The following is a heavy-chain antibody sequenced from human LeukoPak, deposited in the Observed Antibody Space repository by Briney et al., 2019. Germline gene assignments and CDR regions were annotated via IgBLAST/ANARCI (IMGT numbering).Heavy chain of an antibody. CDR2: IYSGGST. D-gene: IGHD2-2*03. J-gene: IGHJ4*02. Sequence: PGGSLRLSCAASGFTVSSNYMSWVRQAPGKGLEWVSVIYSGGSTYYADSVKGRFTISRDNSKNTLYLQMNSLRAEDTAVYYCAASRDGYCSSTSCYPLDYWGQGTLVTVSS. CDR3: AASRDGYCSSTSCYPLDY. V-gene: IGHV3-53*01. CDR1: GFTVSSNY.